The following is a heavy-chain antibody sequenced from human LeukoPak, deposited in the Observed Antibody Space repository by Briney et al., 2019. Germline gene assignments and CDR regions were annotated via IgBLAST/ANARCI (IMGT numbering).Heavy chain of an antibody. J-gene: IGHJ4*02. Sequence: PSETLSLTCADYGGSFSGYYWSWIRQPPGKGLEWIGEIIHSGGTHYTPSLKSRVTISVDTSKNQFSLMLSSVTAADTAVYYCARTHRSPAKSVVVTAILPYYFDYWGQGTLVTVSS. V-gene: IGHV4-34*12. CDR2: IIHSGGT. CDR1: GGSFSGYY. D-gene: IGHD2-21*02. CDR3: ARTHRSPAKSVVVTAILPYYFDY.